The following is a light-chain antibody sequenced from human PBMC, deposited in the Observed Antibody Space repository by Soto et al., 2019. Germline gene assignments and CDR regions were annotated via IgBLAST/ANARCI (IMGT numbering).Light chain of an antibody. CDR3: QESDSTPYT. Sequence: DIQMTQSPSSLSASVGDRVTITCRASQTISTYLNWYQQKPGKATRLLIYDASSLLSGVPSRFSGGGSGTDCTLTIASLQPDDFSTYYCQESDSTPYTFGQGTKVEI. V-gene: IGKV1-39*01. J-gene: IGKJ2*01. CDR1: QTISTY. CDR2: DAS.